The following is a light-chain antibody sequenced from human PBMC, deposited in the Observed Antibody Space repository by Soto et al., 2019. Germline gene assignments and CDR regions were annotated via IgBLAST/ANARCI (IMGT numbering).Light chain of an antibody. CDR3: QQYNYWIT. V-gene: IGKV3-15*01. J-gene: IGKJ5*01. Sequence: EIVMTQSPATLSVSPGERATLSCRASQSVSSNLAWYQQKPGQAPRLLIYGASTRVTGIPARFSGSGSGTDFTLTISRLEPEDFAVYFCQQYNYWITFGQGTRLEIK. CDR2: GAS. CDR1: QSVSSN.